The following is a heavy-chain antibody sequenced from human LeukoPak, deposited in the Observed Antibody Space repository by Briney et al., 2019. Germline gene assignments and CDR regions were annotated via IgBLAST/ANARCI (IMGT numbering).Heavy chain of an antibody. Sequence: SETLSLTCTVSGGSISTSAFYWGWIRQPPGKGLEWIGSIYDSGNEFYNPSLKSRVTISADTSKNQFSLKLNSVTAADTAMYYCARQISDYYYCYMDVWGEGITVTVSS. CDR3: ARQISDYYYCYMDV. D-gene: IGHD2/OR15-2a*01. V-gene: IGHV4-39*01. CDR2: IYDSGNE. J-gene: IGHJ6*03. CDR1: GGSISTSAFY.